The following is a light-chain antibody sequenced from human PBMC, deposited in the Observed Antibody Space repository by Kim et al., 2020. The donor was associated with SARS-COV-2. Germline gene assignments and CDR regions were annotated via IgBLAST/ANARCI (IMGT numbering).Light chain of an antibody. CDR1: QSVLYSSNNKNY. J-gene: IGKJ2*01. CDR2: WAS. V-gene: IGKV4-1*01. Sequence: DIVMTQSPDSLAVSLGERATINCKSSQSVLYSSNNKNYLAWYQQKQGQPPKLLIYWASTRESGVPDRFSGSGSGTDFTLTISSLQAEDVAVYYCQQYYSTPPTFGQGTKPEI. CDR3: QQYYSTPPT.